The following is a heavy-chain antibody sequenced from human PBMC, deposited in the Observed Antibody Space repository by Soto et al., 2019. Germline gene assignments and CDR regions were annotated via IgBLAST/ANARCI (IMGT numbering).Heavy chain of an antibody. CDR2: ISAYNGNT. V-gene: IGHV1-18*01. CDR3: ARARLGYCSSTSCYPPHDAFDI. D-gene: IGHD2-2*01. J-gene: IGHJ3*02. CDR1: GYTFTSYG. Sequence: ASVKVSCKASGYTFTSYGISWVRQAPGQGLEWMGWISAYNGNTNYAQKLQGRVTITTDTSTSTAYMELRSLRSDDTAVYYCARARLGYCSSTSCYPPHDAFDIWGQGTLVTVSS.